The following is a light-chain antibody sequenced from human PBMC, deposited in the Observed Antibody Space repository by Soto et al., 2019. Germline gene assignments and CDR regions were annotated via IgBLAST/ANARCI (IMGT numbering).Light chain of an antibody. CDR1: QSVSSSY. CDR2: GAS. CDR3: HQYGSSPPAT. V-gene: IGKV3-20*01. Sequence: EIVLTQSPGTLPLSPGEIATLSCRASQSVSSSYLAWYQHKPGQAPRLLIYGASSRATGIPDRFSGSGSGTDFTLTISRLEPEDFAVYYCHQYGSSPPATFGQGTKLEIK. J-gene: IGKJ2*01.